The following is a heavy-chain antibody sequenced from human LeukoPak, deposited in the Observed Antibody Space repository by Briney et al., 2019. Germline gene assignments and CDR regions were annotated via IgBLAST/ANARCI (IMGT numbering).Heavy chain of an antibody. D-gene: IGHD2-15*01. CDR2: IYYSGST. CDR3: ARARVVVAASYNWFDP. J-gene: IGHJ5*02. Sequence: PSQTLSLTCTVSGGSISSGVYYWSWIRQHPGKGLEWIGYIYYSGSTYYNPSLKSRVTISVDTSKNQFSLKLSSVTAAGTAVYYCARARVVVAASYNWFDPWGQGTLVTVSS. V-gene: IGHV4-31*03. CDR1: GGSISSGVYY.